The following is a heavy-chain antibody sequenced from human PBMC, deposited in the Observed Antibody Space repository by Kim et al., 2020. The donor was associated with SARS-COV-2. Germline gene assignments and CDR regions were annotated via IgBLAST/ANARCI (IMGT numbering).Heavy chain of an antibody. Sequence: ASVKVSCKASGYTFTSYNMHWVRQAPGQRLEWMGWIHVGNGDTKFSQNFQGRVTISRDTFATTAYLELSSLRSEDTAVYYCVREVTYDSIAYFLGYWGQGTLVTVSS. CDR1: GYTFTSYN. J-gene: IGHJ4*02. D-gene: IGHD3-22*01. CDR2: IHVGNGDT. V-gene: IGHV1-3*01. CDR3: VREVTYDSIAYFLGY.